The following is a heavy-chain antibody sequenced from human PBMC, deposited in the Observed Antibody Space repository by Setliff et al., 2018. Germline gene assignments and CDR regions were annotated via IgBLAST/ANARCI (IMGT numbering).Heavy chain of an antibody. CDR2: IRSKADSYAT. J-gene: IGHJ5*01. CDR3: LKGGWGATFHS. CDR1: GFTFSGSA. Sequence: GGSLRLSCAASGFTFSGSAVYWVRQASGRGLEWVGRIRSKADSYATAYAASVKARFTISRDDSENTLYLQMNSLRAEDTAIYYCLKGGWGATFHSWGQGTLVTVSS. V-gene: IGHV3-73*01. D-gene: IGHD1-26*01.